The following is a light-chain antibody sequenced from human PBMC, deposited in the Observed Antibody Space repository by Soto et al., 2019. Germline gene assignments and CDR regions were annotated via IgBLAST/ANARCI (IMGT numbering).Light chain of an antibody. CDR2: DVS. CDR1: STDVGRYNY. Sequence: QYALTQPASVSGSPGQSITISCTGTSTDVGRYNYVSWYQQHPGKAPKLMVYDVSNRPSWVSNRFSGSKSGITASLTISGLQAEDEADYYCTSYTSDSTYVFGTGTKVTVL. J-gene: IGLJ1*01. V-gene: IGLV2-14*01. CDR3: TSYTSDSTYV.